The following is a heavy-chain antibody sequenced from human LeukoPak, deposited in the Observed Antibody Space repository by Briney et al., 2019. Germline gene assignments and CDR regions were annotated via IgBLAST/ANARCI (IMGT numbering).Heavy chain of an antibody. CDR3: AKDRLEYSSSGYYYMDV. J-gene: IGHJ6*03. D-gene: IGHD6-6*01. CDR2: ISSSSSYI. CDR1: GFAFSSYA. V-gene: IGHV3-21*01. Sequence: PGGSLRLSCAASGFAFSSYAMSWVRQAPGKGLEWFSSISSSSSYIYYADSVKGRFTISRDNAKNSLYLQMNSLRAEDTAVYYCAKDRLEYSSSGYYYMDVWGKGTTVTVSS.